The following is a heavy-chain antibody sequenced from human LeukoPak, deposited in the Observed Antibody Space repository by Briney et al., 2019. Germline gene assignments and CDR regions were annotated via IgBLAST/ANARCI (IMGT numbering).Heavy chain of an antibody. J-gene: IGHJ4*02. CDR3: AREVAAAGTDY. V-gene: IGHV3-11*01. CDR1: GFTFSDYY. Sequence: GGSLRLSCAASGFTFSDYYMSWIRQAPGKWLEWVSYISSSGSTIYYAESVKGRSTISRDNAKNSLYLQMNSLRAEDTAVYYCAREVAAAGTDYWGQGTLVTVSS. D-gene: IGHD6-13*01. CDR2: ISSSGSTI.